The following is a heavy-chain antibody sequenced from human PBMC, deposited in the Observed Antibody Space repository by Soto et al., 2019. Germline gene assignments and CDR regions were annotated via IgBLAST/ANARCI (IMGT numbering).Heavy chain of an antibody. CDR1: GGFFSGYY. CDR3: ARGDYYGSGRYYHQRRKNNGMDV. CDR2: INHSGST. V-gene: IGHV4-34*01. D-gene: IGHD3-10*01. J-gene: IGHJ6*02. Sequence: SETLSLTCAVYGGFFSGYYWSWIRQPPGKGLEWIGEINHSGSTNYNPSLKSRVTISVDTSKNQFSLKLSSVTAADTAVYYCARGDYYGSGRYYHQRRKNNGMDVSGQGTTLTVS.